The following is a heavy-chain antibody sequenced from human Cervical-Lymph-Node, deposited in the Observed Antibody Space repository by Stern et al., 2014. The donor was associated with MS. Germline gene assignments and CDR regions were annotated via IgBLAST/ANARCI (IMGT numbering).Heavy chain of an antibody. CDR3: ARGIRAFDS. J-gene: IGHJ5*01. V-gene: IGHV5-51*01. CDR2: IHVAASDA. Sequence: MQLVQSGAEVKKPGESLKISCKGSGYTFSSSWIVWVRQMPGKGLESMGIIHVAASDARYNPSFPGQVTFSVDKSINTAYLQWNSLKASDTAIYYCARGIRAFDSWGQGTLVAVSS. CDR1: GYTFSSSW.